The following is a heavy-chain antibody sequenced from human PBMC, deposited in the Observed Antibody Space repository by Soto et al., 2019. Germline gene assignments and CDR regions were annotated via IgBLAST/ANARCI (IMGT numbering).Heavy chain of an antibody. D-gene: IGHD3-9*01. J-gene: IGHJ3*02. CDR1: GYTFTSYG. CDR3: ARATSPTGFDAFDI. V-gene: IGHV1-18*01. Sequence: ASVKVSCKASGYTFTSYGISWVRQAPGQGLEWMGWISAHNGNTNYAQKLQGRVTMTTDTSTSTAYMELRSLRSDDTAVYYCARATSPTGFDAFDIWGQGTMVTVSS. CDR2: ISAHNGNT.